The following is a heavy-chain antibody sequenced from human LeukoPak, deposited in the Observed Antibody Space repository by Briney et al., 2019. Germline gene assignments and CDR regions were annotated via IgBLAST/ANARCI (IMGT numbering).Heavy chain of an antibody. V-gene: IGHV4-4*07. CDR1: GGSISIYY. CDR3: ARGPIGDILTGYYLEWFDP. J-gene: IGHJ5*02. D-gene: IGHD3-9*01. CDR2: IFTSGIT. Sequence: PSETLSLTCTVSGGSISIYYWNWIRQPAGKRLEWIGRIFTSGITNYNPSLKSRVTMSVDTSKNQFSLNLSSVTAADTAVYYCARGPIGDILTGYYLEWFDPWGQGTLVTVSS.